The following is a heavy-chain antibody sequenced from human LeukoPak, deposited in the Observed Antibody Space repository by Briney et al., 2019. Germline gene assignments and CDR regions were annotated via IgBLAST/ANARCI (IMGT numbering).Heavy chain of an antibody. CDR2: INHSGST. CDR1: GGSLSGYY. J-gene: IGHJ4*02. Sequence: SETLSLTCAVYGGSLSGYYWSWIRQPPGKGLEWIGEINHSGSTNYNPSLKSRVTISVDRSKNQFSLKLSSVTAADTAVYYCARALRGNYYDSSGYAFDYWGQGTLVTVSS. CDR3: ARALRGNYYDSSGYAFDY. D-gene: IGHD3-22*01. V-gene: IGHV4-34*01.